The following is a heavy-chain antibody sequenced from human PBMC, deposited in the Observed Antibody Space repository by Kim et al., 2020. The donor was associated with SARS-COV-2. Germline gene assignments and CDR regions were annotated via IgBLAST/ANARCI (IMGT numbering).Heavy chain of an antibody. CDR3: ARQGYYAAVDY. CDR2: IYYSGST. CDR1: GGSISSSSYY. J-gene: IGHJ4*02. V-gene: IGHV4-39*01. D-gene: IGHD3-3*01. Sequence: SETLSLTCTVSGGSISSSSYYWGWIRQPPGKGLEWIGSIYYSGSTYYNPSLKSRVTISVDTSKNQFSLKLSSVTAADTAVYYCARQGYYAAVDYWGQGTLVTVSS.